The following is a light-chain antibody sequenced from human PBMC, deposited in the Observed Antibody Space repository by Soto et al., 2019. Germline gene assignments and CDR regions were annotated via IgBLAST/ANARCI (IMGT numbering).Light chain of an antibody. CDR1: SSNIGTNA. CDR3: AAWDDSLNGYV. CDR2: HNN. V-gene: IGLV1-44*01. J-gene: IGLJ1*01. Sequence: QSVLTQPPSASGTPGQRVTISCSGGSSNIGTNAVNWYQQLPGTAPKLLIYHNNQRPSGVPDRFSGSKSGSSASLAISGLQSEDEVDYYCAAWDDSLNGYVFGTGTKVTVL.